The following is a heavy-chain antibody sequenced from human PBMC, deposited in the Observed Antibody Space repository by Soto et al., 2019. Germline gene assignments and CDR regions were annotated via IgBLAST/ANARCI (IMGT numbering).Heavy chain of an antibody. CDR2: IYYSGST. CDR3: ARDRPGRYYDSSGIDY. J-gene: IGHJ4*02. CDR1: GGSISSYY. V-gene: IGHV4-59*01. Sequence: SETLSLTCTVSGGSISSYYWSWIRQPPGKGLEWIGYIYYSGSTNYNPSLKSRVTISVDTSKNQFSLKLSSVTAADTAVYYCARDRPGRYYDSSGIDYWGQGTLVTVS. D-gene: IGHD3-22*01.